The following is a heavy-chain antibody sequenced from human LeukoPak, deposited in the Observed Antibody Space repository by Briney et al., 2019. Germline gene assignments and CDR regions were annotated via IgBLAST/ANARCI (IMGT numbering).Heavy chain of an antibody. Sequence: GGSLRLSCAASGFTFTSYAMTWVRQAPGKGLEWVSYISSSGSTIYYADSVKGRFTISRDNAKNSLYLQMNSLRAEDTAVYYCARSTGGYDRYYYYYYMDVWGKGTTVTVSS. D-gene: IGHD5-12*01. CDR2: ISSSGSTI. V-gene: IGHV3-48*04. CDR1: GFTFTSYA. CDR3: ARSTGGYDRYYYYYYMDV. J-gene: IGHJ6*03.